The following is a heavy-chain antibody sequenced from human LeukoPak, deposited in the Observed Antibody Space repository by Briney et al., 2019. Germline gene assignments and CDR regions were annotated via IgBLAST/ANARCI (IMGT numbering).Heavy chain of an antibody. CDR3: ARIDYYGSGLRSGYFDY. Sequence: PSETLSLTCTVSGGSISSSSYYWGWIRQPPGKGLEWIGSIYYSGSTNYNPSLKSRVTISVDTSKNQFSLKLSSVTAADTAVYYCARIDYYGSGLRSGYFDYWGQGTLVTVSS. CDR1: GGSISSSSYY. J-gene: IGHJ4*02. V-gene: IGHV4-39*07. CDR2: IYYSGST. D-gene: IGHD3-10*01.